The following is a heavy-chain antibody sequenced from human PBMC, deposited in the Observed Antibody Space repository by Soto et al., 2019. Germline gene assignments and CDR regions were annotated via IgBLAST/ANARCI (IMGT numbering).Heavy chain of an antibody. D-gene: IGHD3-3*01. CDR2: ISWDSGIR. Sequence: PGGSLRLSCAASGFTFNDRAMHWARQLPGKGLEWVSSISWDSGIREYADSVKGRFTISRDNAKNSLYLEMDSLRADDTALYYCTKDYHNYWSGYYAHWGQGTPVTVSS. CDR1: GFTFNDRA. CDR3: TKDYHNYWSGYYAH. J-gene: IGHJ4*02. V-gene: IGHV3-9*01.